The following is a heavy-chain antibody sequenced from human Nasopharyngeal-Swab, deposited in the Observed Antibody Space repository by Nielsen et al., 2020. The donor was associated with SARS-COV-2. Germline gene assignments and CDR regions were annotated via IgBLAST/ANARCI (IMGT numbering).Heavy chain of an antibody. V-gene: IGHV3-9*01. D-gene: IGHD3-10*01. CDR2: ISWNSGSI. CDR1: GFTFDDYA. J-gene: IGHJ6*02. CDR3: ALGPYYYGSGSAPTQYGMDV. Sequence: LKISCAASGFTFDDYAMHWVRQAPGKGLERVSGISWNSGSIGYADSVKGRFTISRDNAKNSLYLQMNSLRAEDTALYYCALGPYYYGSGSAPTQYGMDVWGQGTTVTVSS.